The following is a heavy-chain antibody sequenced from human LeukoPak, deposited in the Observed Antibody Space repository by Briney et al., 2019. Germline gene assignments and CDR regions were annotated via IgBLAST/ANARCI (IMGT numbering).Heavy chain of an antibody. CDR2: ISYDARSN. J-gene: IGHJ6*03. V-gene: IGHV3-33*05. D-gene: IGHD6-13*01. CDR3: AKNGAAGLYYYYYYMDV. Sequence: GGSLRLSCATSGFTFSSYGMHWVRQVPGKGLEWVAVISYDARSNYHVDSVKGRFTISRDNSKNTLYLQMNSLRAEDTAVYYCAKNGAAGLYYYYYYMDVWGKGTTVTVSS. CDR1: GFTFSSYG.